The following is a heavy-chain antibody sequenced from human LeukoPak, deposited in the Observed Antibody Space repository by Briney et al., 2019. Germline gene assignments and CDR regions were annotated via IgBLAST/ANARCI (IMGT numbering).Heavy chain of an antibody. CDR2: IYTSGSAWST. CDR1: GGSISSDY. J-gene: IGHJ2*01. Sequence: SETLSLTCSVSGGSISSDYWSWIRQPAGKGLEWIGRIYTSGSAWSTSYNPSLKSRVTMSVDTSKSQFSLKLSSVTAADTAVYYCARERTGYSGYAGSYWYFDLWGRGTLVTVSS. CDR3: ARERTGYSGYAGSYWYFDL. V-gene: IGHV4-4*07. D-gene: IGHD5-12*01.